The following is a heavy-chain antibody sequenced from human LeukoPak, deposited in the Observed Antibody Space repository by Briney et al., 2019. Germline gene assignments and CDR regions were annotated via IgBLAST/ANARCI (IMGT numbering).Heavy chain of an antibody. CDR3: ARADCSSSTCYLRRSWFDP. V-gene: IGHV3-20*04. D-gene: IGHD2-2*01. Sequence: PGGSLRLSCAASGFTFDDHGMSWVRQVPGKGLEWVSGINWNGGSTGYADSVKGRFTISRDDAKNSLYLEMNSLRAEDTAVYYCARADCSSSTCYLRRSWFDPWGQGTLVTVSS. CDR2: INWNGGST. J-gene: IGHJ5*02. CDR1: GFTFDDHG.